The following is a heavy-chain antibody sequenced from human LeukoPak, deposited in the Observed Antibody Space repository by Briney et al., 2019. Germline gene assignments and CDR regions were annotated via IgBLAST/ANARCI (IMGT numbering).Heavy chain of an antibody. Sequence: SETLSLTCAVYGGSFSGYYWSWIRQPPGKGLEWIGEINHSGSTNYNPSLKSRVTISVDTSKNQFSLKLSSVTAADTAVYYCARVVYSYGFYYYYMDVWGKGTTVTVSS. V-gene: IGHV4-34*01. CDR3: ARVVYSYGFYYYYMDV. CDR2: INHSGST. D-gene: IGHD5-18*01. CDR1: GGSFSGYY. J-gene: IGHJ6*03.